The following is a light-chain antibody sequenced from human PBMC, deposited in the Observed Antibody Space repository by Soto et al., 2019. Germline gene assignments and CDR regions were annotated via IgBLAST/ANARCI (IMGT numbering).Light chain of an antibody. J-gene: IGKJ5*01. Sequence: EIVLTQSPDTLSLSPGERATLSCRASQSVRSTHLVWYQLKPGQAPRLFIYGASSRATGIPDRFSGSGSGTDFTLTISRLEPEDFAVYICQQYGTSPRTFGQGTRLEIK. V-gene: IGKV3-20*01. CDR1: QSVRSTH. CDR2: GAS. CDR3: QQYGTSPRT.